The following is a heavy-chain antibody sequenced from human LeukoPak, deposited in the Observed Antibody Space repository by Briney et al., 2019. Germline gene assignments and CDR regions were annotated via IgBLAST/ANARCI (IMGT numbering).Heavy chain of an antibody. D-gene: IGHD3-16*01. V-gene: IGHV4-38-2*02. J-gene: IGHJ3*02. CDR2: IYHSGST. Sequence: SETLSLTCTVSGYSISSGYYWGWIRQPPGKGLEWIGSIYHSGSTYYNPSLKSRVTISVDTSKNQFSLKLSSVTAADTAVYYCAREWGDGFDIWGQGTMVTVPS. CDR3: AREWGDGFDI. CDR1: GYSISSGYY.